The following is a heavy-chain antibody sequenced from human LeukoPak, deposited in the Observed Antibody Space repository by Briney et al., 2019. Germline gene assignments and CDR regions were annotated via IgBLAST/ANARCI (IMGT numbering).Heavy chain of an antibody. J-gene: IGHJ4*02. Sequence: GGSLRLSCAASGFTFSSYAMSWVRQAPGKGLEWVSAISGSGGSTYYADSVMGRFTISRDNSKNTLYLQMNSLRAEDTAVYYCAKRDEMRITMIVVVSFDYWGQGTLVTVSS. D-gene: IGHD3-22*01. CDR1: GFTFSSYA. CDR2: ISGSGGST. CDR3: AKRDEMRITMIVVVSFDY. V-gene: IGHV3-23*01.